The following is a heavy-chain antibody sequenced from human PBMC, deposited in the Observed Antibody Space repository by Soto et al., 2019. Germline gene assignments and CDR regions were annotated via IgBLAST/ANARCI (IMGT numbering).Heavy chain of an antibody. V-gene: IGHV1-24*01. J-gene: IGHJ4*02. Sequence: ASVNVSCKVSGYTLTELSMHWVRQAPGKGLEWMGGFDPEDGETIYAQKFQGRVTMTEDTSTDTAYMELSSLRSEDTAVYYCATDLAVYYYDSSGYYRTNYWGQGTLVTVSS. CDR1: GYTLTELS. D-gene: IGHD3-22*01. CDR2: FDPEDGET. CDR3: ATDLAVYYYDSSGYYRTNY.